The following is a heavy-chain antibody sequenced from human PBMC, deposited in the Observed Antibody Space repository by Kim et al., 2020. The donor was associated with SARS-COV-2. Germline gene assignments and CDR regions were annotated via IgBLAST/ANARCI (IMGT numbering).Heavy chain of an antibody. Sequence: GGSLRLSCAASGFTFDDYAMHWVRQAPGKGLEWVSGISWNSGSIGYADSVKGRFTISRDNAKNSLYLQMNSLRAEDTALYYCAKDIAPGIVATTIDYWGQGTLVTVSS. CDR3: AKDIAPGIVATTIDY. J-gene: IGHJ4*02. V-gene: IGHV3-9*01. D-gene: IGHD5-12*01. CDR1: GFTFDDYA. CDR2: ISWNSGSI.